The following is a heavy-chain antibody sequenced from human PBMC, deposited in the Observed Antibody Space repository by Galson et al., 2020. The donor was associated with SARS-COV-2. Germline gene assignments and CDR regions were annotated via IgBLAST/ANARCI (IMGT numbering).Heavy chain of an antibody. J-gene: IGHJ1*01. D-gene: IGHD1-1*01. Sequence: KMSGPTLVKPSQTLTLTCTFSGLSLSSSGGGVAWIRQPPGKALEWLALIYWDDDKRYSPSLKSRLTITKDTSKNQVLLTMTNMDPVDTATYYCAHRLFSYNLATEYFQHWGQGTLVTVSS. CDR2: IYWDDDK. CDR3: AHRLFSYNLATEYFQH. CDR1: GLSLSSSGGG. V-gene: IGHV2-5*02.